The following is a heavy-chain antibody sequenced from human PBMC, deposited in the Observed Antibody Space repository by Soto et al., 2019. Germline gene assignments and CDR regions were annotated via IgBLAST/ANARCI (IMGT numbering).Heavy chain of an antibody. CDR2: IWYDGSNK. V-gene: IGHV3-33*01. CDR1: GFTFSTYG. J-gene: IGHJ4*02. CDR3: GRDGALGDRAVVDS. Sequence: QVQLVESGGGVVQPGKSLRLSCAASGFTFSTYGMHWVRQAPGKGLEWVAVIWYDGSNKYHGDSLKGRFTISRDNSKNTLYLQINNLRAEDTAVYYCGRDGALGDRAVVDSWGQGTLVNVSS. D-gene: IGHD5-18*01.